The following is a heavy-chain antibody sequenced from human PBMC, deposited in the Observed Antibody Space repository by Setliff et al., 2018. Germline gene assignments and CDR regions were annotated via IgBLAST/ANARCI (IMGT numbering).Heavy chain of an antibody. CDR3: SRDLQGSGDYVFDY. D-gene: IGHD4-17*01. Sequence: PGASLRLSCAASGFTFRSYWMSWVRQAPGKGLEWVANIKKDGSIKYYLDSVRGRFTISRDNAENSLTLQMNSLRVEDTAVYYCSRDLQGSGDYVFDYWGQGTLVTVSS. V-gene: IGHV3-7*01. CDR2: IKKDGSIK. J-gene: IGHJ4*02. CDR1: GFTFRSYW.